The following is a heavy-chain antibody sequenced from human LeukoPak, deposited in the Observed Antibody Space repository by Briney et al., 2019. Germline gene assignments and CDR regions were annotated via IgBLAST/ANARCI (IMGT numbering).Heavy chain of an antibody. D-gene: IGHD3-22*01. CDR1: GGTFSSYA. Sequence: ASVKVSCKASGGTFSSYAISWVRQAPGQGLEWMGGIIPIFGTANYAQKFQGRVTITADESTSTAYMELSSLRSEDTAVYYCARVGTYYYDISGYYTRRAFDYWGQGTLVTVSS. CDR3: ARVGTYYYDISGYYTRRAFDY. V-gene: IGHV1-69*13. CDR2: IIPIFGTA. J-gene: IGHJ4*02.